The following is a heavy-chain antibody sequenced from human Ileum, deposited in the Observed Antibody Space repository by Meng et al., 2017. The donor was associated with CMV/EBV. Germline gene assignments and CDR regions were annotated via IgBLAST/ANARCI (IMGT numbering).Heavy chain of an antibody. J-gene: IGHJ4*02. D-gene: IGHD6-19*01. V-gene: IGHV1-18*04. Sequence: ASVKVSCKTSGYHFNMYGVSWVRQAPGQGPEWMAWLSTDSGDTRFAQKFQGRLTLTADTSTNTVHMELTGLRFDDTATYFCARGLAAFDYWGQGILVTVSS. CDR3: ARGLAAFDY. CDR2: LSTDSGDT. CDR1: GYHFNMYG.